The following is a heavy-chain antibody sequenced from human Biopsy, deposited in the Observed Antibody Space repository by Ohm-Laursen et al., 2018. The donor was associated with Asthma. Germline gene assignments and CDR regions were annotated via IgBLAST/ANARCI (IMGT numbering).Heavy chain of an antibody. J-gene: IGHJ4*02. CDR1: AGTFNTYV. V-gene: IGHV1-69*13. D-gene: IGHD2-2*01. Sequence: SVTPSCKSLAGTFNTYVIGWARQAPRQGLEWMGGINSVFGTTTYTQKSQDRVTITADDSTSTVYMELSSLRSEDTAVYYCARKAGSCISRTCYSLDFWGQGTLVTVSS. CDR2: INSVFGTT. CDR3: ARKAGSCISRTCYSLDF.